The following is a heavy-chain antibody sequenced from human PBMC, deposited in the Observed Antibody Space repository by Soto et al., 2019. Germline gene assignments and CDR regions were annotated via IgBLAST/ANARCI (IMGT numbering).Heavy chain of an antibody. Sequence: QVQLQESGPGLVKPSQTLSLTCTVSGGSISSADYYWSWIRQPPGKGLQWIAYIHYSGSTYYNPSLKSRVNISVDTSKNLFSLKLSSVTAADTAVYYCARDYGDGIDYWGQGTLVTVSS. V-gene: IGHV4-30-4*01. J-gene: IGHJ4*02. CDR1: GGSISSADYY. CDR2: IHYSGST. CDR3: ARDYGDGIDY. D-gene: IGHD4-17*01.